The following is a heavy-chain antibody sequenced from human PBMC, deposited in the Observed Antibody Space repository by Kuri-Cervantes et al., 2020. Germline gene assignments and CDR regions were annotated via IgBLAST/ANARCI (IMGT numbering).Heavy chain of an antibody. J-gene: IGHJ6*02. CDR1: GFTFSSYS. Sequence: GESLKISCAAPGFTFSSYSMNWVRQAPGKGLEWVSSISSSSSYIYYADSVKGRFTISRDNSKNTLYLQMNSLRAEDTAVYYCAKASTGDPFYYYGMDVWGQGTTVTVSS. D-gene: IGHD7-27*01. V-gene: IGHV3-21*01. CDR3: AKASTGDPFYYYGMDV. CDR2: ISSSSSYI.